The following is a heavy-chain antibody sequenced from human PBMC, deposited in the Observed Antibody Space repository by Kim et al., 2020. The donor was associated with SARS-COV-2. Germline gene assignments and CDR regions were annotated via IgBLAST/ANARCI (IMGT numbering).Heavy chain of an antibody. CDR1: GFTFSSYA. CDR3: AKDGGYYYDSSGYGDY. V-gene: IGHV3-23*03. J-gene: IGHJ4*02. D-gene: IGHD3-22*01. CDR2: IYSGGSST. Sequence: GGSLRLSCAASGFTFSSYAMSWVRQAPGKGLEWVSVIYSGGSSTYYADSVKGRFTISRDNSKNTLYLQMNSLRAEDTAVYYCAKDGGYYYDSSGYGDYWGQGTLVTVSS.